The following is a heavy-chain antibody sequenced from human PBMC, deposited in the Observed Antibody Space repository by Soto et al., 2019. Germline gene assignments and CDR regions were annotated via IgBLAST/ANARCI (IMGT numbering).Heavy chain of an antibody. CDR1: GGSISSSSYY. CDR3: ARHNGDYAYYYYYMDV. V-gene: IGHV4-39*01. J-gene: IGHJ6*03. CDR2: IYYIGST. D-gene: IGHD4-17*01. Sequence: PSETLSLTCTVSGGSISSSSYYWGWIRQPPGKGLEWIGSIYYIGSTYYNPSLKSRVTISVDTSKFQFSLKLSSVTAADTAVYYCARHNGDYAYYYYYMDVWGKGTTVTVSS.